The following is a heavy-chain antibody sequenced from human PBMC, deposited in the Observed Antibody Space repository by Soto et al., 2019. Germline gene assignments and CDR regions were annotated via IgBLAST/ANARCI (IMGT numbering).Heavy chain of an antibody. D-gene: IGHD5-12*01. CDR2: IIPIFGTA. J-gene: IGHJ5*02. V-gene: IGHV1-69*01. CDR1: GGTFSSYA. CDR3: ARDRGSGYDKGGWFDP. Sequence: QVQLVQSGAEVKKPGSSVKVSCKASGGTFSSYAISWVRQAPGQGLEWMGGIIPIFGTANYAQKFQGRVTIAGDETTSPAYMELSSLRSEDTAVYYCARDRGSGYDKGGWFDPWGQGTLVTVSS.